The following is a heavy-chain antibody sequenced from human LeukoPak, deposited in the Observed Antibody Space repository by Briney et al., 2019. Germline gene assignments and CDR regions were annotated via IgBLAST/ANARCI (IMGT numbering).Heavy chain of an antibody. V-gene: IGHV4-31*03. CDR1: GGSISSGGYY. CDR2: IYYSGST. Sequence: SETLSLTCTVSGGSISSGGYYWSWIRQHPGKGLEWIGYIYYSGSTYYNPSLKSRVTISVDTSKNQFSLKLSSVTAADTAVYYCAREPCSSTSCYCNWFDPWGQGTLVTVSS. D-gene: IGHD2-2*01. J-gene: IGHJ5*02. CDR3: AREPCSSTSCYCNWFDP.